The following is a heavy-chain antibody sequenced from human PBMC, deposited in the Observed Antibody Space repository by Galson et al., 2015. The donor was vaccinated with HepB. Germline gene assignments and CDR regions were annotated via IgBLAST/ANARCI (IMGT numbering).Heavy chain of an antibody. J-gene: IGHJ6*02. V-gene: IGHV1-3*01. CDR3: ARDTETAVSYYYYGMDV. CDR2: INAGNGNT. D-gene: IGHD4-11*01. CDR1: GYTFTSYA. Sequence: SVKVSCKASGYTFTSYAMHWVRQAPGQRLEWMGWINAGNGNTKYSQKFQGRVTITRDTSASTAYMELSSLRSEDTAVYYCARDTETAVSYYYYGMDVWGQGTTVTVSS.